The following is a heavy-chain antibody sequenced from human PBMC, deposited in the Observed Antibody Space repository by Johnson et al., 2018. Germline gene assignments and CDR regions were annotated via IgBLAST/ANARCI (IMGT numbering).Heavy chain of an antibody. CDR1: GFTFSGYG. Sequence: QVQLVQSGGGVVQPGRSLRLSCAGSGFTFSGYGIHWVRQAPGRGLEWVAIISYDGNNKHYADSVKGRFTISRDNSKNTMYLQMNSVRAEDMGIYYWAITGSDNGMDVWGQGTTVTFSS. J-gene: IGHJ6*02. CDR2: ISYDGNNK. D-gene: IGHD1-20*01. V-gene: IGHV3-30*03. CDR3: AITGSDNGMDV.